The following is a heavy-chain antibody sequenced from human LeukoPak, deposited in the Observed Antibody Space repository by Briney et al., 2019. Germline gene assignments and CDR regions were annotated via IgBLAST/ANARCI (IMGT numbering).Heavy chain of an antibody. CDR1: GYTFTSYD. D-gene: IGHD5-18*01. Sequence: GASVKVSCKASGYTFTSYDINWVRQATGQGLEWMGWMNPNSGNTGYAQKFQGRVTMTRNTSISTAYMELSSLRSEDTAVYYCARGSTAMATFDYWGQGTLVTVSS. J-gene: IGHJ4*02. CDR2: MNPNSGNT. V-gene: IGHV1-8*01. CDR3: ARGSTAMATFDY.